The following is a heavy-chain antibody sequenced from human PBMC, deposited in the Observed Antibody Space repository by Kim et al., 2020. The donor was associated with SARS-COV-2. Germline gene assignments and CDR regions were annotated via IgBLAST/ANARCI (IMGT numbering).Heavy chain of an antibody. D-gene: IGHD6-6*01. J-gene: IGHJ4*02. CDR2: T. V-gene: IGHV4-59*01. Sequence: TNYTPSLKSRVTISVDTSKNQFSLKLSSVTAADTAVYYCARAGQLAPFDYWGQGTLVTVSS. CDR3: ARAGQLAPFDY.